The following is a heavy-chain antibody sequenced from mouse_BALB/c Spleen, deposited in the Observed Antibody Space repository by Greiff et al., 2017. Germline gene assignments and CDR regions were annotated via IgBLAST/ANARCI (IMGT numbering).Heavy chain of an antibody. J-gene: IGHJ3*01. CDR2: IYPGDGDT. D-gene: IGHD1-1*01. V-gene: IGHV1-87*01. Sequence: VQLHQSGAELARPGASVKLSCKASGYTFTSYWMQWVKQRPGQGLEWIGAIYPGDGDTRYTQKFKGKATLTADKSSSTAYMQLSSLASEDSAVYYCEREDYGSSSAWFAYWGQGTLVTVSA. CDR3: EREDYGSSSAWFAY. CDR1: GYTFTSYW.